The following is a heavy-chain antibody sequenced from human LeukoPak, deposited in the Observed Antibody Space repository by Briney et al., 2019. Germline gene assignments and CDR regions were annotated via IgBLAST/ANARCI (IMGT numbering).Heavy chain of an antibody. CDR1: GFTVGADY. D-gene: IGHD6-13*01. J-gene: IGHJ4*02. Sequence: TGGSLRLSCAASGFTVGADYMSWVRQAPGKGLEWVSVIYSGGTTFYADSVEGRFTISRDNSKNTLYLQMNDLRAEDTAMYYCARASSIGKAGLFGYWGQGTLVSVSS. V-gene: IGHV3-53*01. CDR2: IYSGGTT. CDR3: ARASSIGKAGLFGY.